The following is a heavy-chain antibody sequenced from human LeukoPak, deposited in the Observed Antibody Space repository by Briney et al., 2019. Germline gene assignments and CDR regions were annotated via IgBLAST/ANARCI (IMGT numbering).Heavy chain of an antibody. CDR2: INQDAGTT. CDR3: ARDPGWSSFDI. J-gene: IGHJ3*02. D-gene: IGHD2-15*01. V-gene: IGHV3-7*03. Sequence: GGSLRLSCVASGFSFTSYWMSWVRQAPGKDLEFVANINQDAGTTNYVDSGKGRFTISRDNAENSLYLQMSSLRAEDTALYYCARDPGWSSFDIWGPGIMVTVSS. CDR1: GFSFTSYW.